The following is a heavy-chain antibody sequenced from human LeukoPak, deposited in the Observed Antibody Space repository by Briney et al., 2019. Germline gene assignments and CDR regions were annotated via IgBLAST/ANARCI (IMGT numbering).Heavy chain of an antibody. CDR2: IGAGGTFT. Sequence: GGSLRLSCTASGFIFSSYAMNWVRQAPGKGLEWVSGIGAGGTFTYYADSVKGRFTIFRDNSRNTLYLQMNSLRADDTAVYYCAKDLDYTTYGHYFDYWGQGTLVTVSS. D-gene: IGHD4-11*01. CDR1: GFIFSSYA. CDR3: AKDLDYTTYGHYFDY. J-gene: IGHJ4*02. V-gene: IGHV3-23*01.